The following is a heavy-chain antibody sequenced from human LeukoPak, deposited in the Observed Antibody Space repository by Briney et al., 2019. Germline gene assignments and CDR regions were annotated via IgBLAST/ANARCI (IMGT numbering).Heavy chain of an antibody. CDR3: ARYSTTWPYWYFDL. D-gene: IGHD6-13*01. Sequence: SETLSLTCAVSGGSISSGSYSWSWIRQPPGKGLEWIGYISRSGSTYYNPSLKSRVTISVDKSKNQFSLELTSVTAADAAVYYCARYSTTWPYWYFDLWGRGTLVTVSS. CDR2: ISRSGST. CDR1: GGSISSGSYS. V-gene: IGHV4-30-2*01. J-gene: IGHJ2*01.